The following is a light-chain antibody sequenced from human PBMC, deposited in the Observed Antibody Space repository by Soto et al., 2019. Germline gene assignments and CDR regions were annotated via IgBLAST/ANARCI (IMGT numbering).Light chain of an antibody. Sequence: QSALTQPPSASGSPGQSVTISCTGTSSDVGGYNYVSWYQQHPGKAPKLMISEVSKRPSGVPDRFSGSKSGNTASLTVSGLQAEDGADYYSGSFAANNNLVFGGGTKLP. CDR1: SSDVGGYNY. CDR2: EVS. J-gene: IGLJ2*01. V-gene: IGLV2-8*01. CDR3: GSFAANNNLV.